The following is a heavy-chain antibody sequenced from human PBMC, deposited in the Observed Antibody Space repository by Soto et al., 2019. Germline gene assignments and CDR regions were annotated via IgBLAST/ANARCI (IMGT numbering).Heavy chain of an antibody. J-gene: IGHJ5*02. CDR1: GGSISSGGYS. CDR2: IYHSGST. CDR3: ARAWSWNWFDP. D-gene: IGHD1-26*01. Sequence: SETLSLTCAVSGGSISSGGYSWSWIRQPPGKGLEWIGYIYHSGSTYYNPSLKSRITISVDRSKNQFSLKLSSVTAADTAVYYCARAWSWNWFDPWGQGTLVTVSS. V-gene: IGHV4-30-2*01.